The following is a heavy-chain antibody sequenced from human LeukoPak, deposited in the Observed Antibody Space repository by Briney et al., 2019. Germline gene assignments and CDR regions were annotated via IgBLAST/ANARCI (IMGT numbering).Heavy chain of an antibody. V-gene: IGHV3-48*03. CDR1: GFTFITYE. Sequence: GGSLRLSCAASGFTFITYEMNWVRQAPGKGLEWVSYISSSGSTKYYADSVKGRFTISRDNAKNSPYLQMNSLRAEDTAVYYCARRYCSSTSCLLDYWGQGTLVTVSS. CDR3: ARRYCSSTSCLLDY. CDR2: ISSSGSTK. J-gene: IGHJ4*02. D-gene: IGHD2-2*01.